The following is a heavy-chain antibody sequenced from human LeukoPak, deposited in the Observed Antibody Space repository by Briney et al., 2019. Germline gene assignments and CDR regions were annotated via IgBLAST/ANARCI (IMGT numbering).Heavy chain of an antibody. CDR2: ISGSGGST. D-gene: IGHD3-22*01. V-gene: IGHV3-23*01. Sequence: GGSLRLSCVASGFTFSSYAMSWVRQAPGKGLEWVSAISGSGGSTYYADSVKGRFTISRDNSKNTLYLQMNSLRAEDTAVYYCAKDLKAVEWLLLAYFDYWGQGTLVTVSS. CDR1: GFTFSSYA. J-gene: IGHJ4*02. CDR3: AKDLKAVEWLLLAYFDY.